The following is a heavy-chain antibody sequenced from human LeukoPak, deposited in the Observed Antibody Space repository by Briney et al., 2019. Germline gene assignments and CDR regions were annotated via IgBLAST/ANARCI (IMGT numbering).Heavy chain of an antibody. CDR1: GYSISSGYY. D-gene: IGHD1-20*01. J-gene: IGHJ4*02. CDR2: IYHSGST. Sequence: SETLSLTCTVSGYSISSGYYWGWIRRPPGKGLEWIGSIYHSGSTYYNPSLKSRVTISVDTSKNQFSLKLSSVTAADTAVYYCARGVNWNDGGYFDYWGQGTLVTVSS. CDR3: ARGVNWNDGGYFDY. V-gene: IGHV4-38-2*02.